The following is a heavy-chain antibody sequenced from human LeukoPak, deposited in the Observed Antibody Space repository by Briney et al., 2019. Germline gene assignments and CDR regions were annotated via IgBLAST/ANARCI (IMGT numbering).Heavy chain of an antibody. CDR3: AREGTYEQQLENGAFDY. D-gene: IGHD6-13*01. Sequence: SQTLSLTCAISGDSVSSNSAAWNWIRQSPSRGLEWLGKTYYRSKWYNDYAVSVKSRITINPDTSKNQFALQLNSVTPEDTAEYYCAREGTYEQQLENGAFDYWGQGTLVTVSS. CDR1: GDSVSSNSAA. CDR2: TYYRSKWYN. J-gene: IGHJ4*02. V-gene: IGHV6-1*01.